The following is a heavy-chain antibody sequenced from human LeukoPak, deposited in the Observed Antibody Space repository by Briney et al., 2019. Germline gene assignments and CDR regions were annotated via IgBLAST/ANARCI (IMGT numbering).Heavy chain of an antibody. Sequence: PSETLSLTCTVSGVSIRSSFWVWVRQPPGKGLQWIGYLHYPGSTQYNPSPTSRVTISLDTSRNQFSLTLSSVTGRYPAIYYCVQTTGWPGFDFWGQGTLVTVS. CDR1: GVSIRSSF. J-gene: IGHJ4*02. D-gene: IGHD1-14*01. CDR2: LHYPGST. CDR3: VQTTGWPGFDF. V-gene: IGHV4-59*03.